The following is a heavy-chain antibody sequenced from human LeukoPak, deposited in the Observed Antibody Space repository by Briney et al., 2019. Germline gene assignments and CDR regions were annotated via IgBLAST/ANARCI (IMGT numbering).Heavy chain of an antibody. J-gene: IGHJ4*02. CDR2: INAGNGNT. D-gene: IGHD3-16*01. V-gene: IGHV1-3*01. Sequence: ASVKVSCKASGYTLTSCGISWVRQAPGQRLEWMGWINAGNGNTKYSQKFQGRVTITRDTSASTAYMELSSLRSEDTAVYYCARDRRGIDYWGQGTLVTVSS. CDR3: ARDRRGIDY. CDR1: GYTLTSCG.